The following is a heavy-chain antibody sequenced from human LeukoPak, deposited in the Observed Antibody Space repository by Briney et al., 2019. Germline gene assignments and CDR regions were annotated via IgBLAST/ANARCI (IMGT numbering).Heavy chain of an antibody. J-gene: IGHJ4*02. D-gene: IGHD5-24*01. Sequence: PGGSLRLSCAASGLTVSSSYMSWVRQAPGKGLEWVSIIYNDGSTYYADSMKGRFTISRDNGKNSLYLQMNSLRAEDTAVYYCARDAYKLFDYWGQGTLVTVFS. CDR1: GLTVSSSY. CDR3: ARDAYKLFDY. V-gene: IGHV3-53*01. CDR2: IYNDGST.